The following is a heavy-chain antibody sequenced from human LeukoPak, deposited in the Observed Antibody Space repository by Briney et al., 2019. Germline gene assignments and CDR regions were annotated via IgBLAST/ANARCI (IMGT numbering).Heavy chain of an antibody. CDR3: ARGGDMATIAGLFDY. CDR1: GGAFSSHE. V-gene: IGHV4-59*11. J-gene: IGHJ4*02. D-gene: IGHD5-24*01. Sequence: PSETLSLTCTATGGAFSSHEGSWIRQTPGKGLEWIGYIYYSGSTNYNPSLKSRVTISVDTSKSQFSLKLSSVTAADTAVYYCARGGDMATIAGLFDYWGQGTLVTVSS. CDR2: IYYSGST.